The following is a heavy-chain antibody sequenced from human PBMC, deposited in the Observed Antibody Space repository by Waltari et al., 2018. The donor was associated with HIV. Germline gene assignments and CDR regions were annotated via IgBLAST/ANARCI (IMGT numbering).Heavy chain of an antibody. Sequence: QVQLQESGPGLVKPSETLSLTCAVSGYSISSGYYWGWIRQPPGKGLEWIGSIYHSGSTYYNPALKSRVTISVDTSKNQFSLKLSSVTAADTSVYYCARVYGYSGSYPGAPDDYWGQGTLVTVSS. J-gene: IGHJ4*02. CDR1: GYSISSGYY. V-gene: IGHV4-38-2*01. CDR3: ARVYGYSGSYPGAPDDY. D-gene: IGHD1-26*01. CDR2: IYHSGST.